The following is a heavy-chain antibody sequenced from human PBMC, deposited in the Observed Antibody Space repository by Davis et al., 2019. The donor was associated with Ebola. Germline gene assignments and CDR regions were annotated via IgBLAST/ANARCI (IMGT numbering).Heavy chain of an antibody. J-gene: IGHJ4*02. Sequence: DSVKGRFTISRDNSKNTLYLQMNSLRAEDTAVYYCARDRPWFGNDYWGQGTLVTVSS. D-gene: IGHD3-10*01. CDR3: ARDRPWFGNDY. V-gene: IGHV3-30*01.